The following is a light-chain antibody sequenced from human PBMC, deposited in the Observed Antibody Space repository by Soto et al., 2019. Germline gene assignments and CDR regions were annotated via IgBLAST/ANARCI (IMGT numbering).Light chain of an antibody. Sequence: DIVMTQSPDSLAVSLGERAAITCRSSQAVFRDSSGRHLLAWYQQKQGQPPKLLIYWASTRQSGVPDRFSGSWSGTDFTLTISSLQAEDVAVYYCQQFYSPPLFTFSQGTKMEI. CDR2: WAS. J-gene: IGKJ2*01. V-gene: IGKV4-1*01. CDR3: QQFYSPPLFT. CDR1: QAVFRDSSGRHL.